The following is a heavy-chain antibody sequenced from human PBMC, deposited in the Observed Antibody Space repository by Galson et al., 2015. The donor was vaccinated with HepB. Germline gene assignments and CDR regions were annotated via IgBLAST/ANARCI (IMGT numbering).Heavy chain of an antibody. CDR2: ISSSSSYI. CDR3: ASPGGLTTVTTHYYYYMDV. V-gene: IGHV3-21*01. J-gene: IGHJ6*03. CDR1: GFTFSSYS. D-gene: IGHD4-17*01. Sequence: SLRLSCAASGFTFSSYSMNWVRQAPGKGLEWVSSISSSSSYIYYADSVKGRFTISRDNAKNSLYLQMNSLRAEDTAVYYCASPGGLTTVTTHYYYYMDVWGKGTTVTVSS.